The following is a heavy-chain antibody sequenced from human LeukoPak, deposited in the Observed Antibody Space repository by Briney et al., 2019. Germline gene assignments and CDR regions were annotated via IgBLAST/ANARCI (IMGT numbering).Heavy chain of an antibody. V-gene: IGHV1-2*02. CDR3: ARDTGFPFFDF. Sequence: PQASVKVSCKASGYTFTGYYIHWVRQAPGQGLEWMGSVNPNSGVTDYAQKFQGRITMTRDTSISTAYMELNRLTSDDTAVYYCARDTGFPFFDFWGHGALVTVSS. CDR2: VNPNSGVT. J-gene: IGHJ4*01. CDR1: GYTFTGYY.